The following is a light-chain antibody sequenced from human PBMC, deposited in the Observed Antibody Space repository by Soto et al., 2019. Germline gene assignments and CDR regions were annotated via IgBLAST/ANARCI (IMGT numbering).Light chain of an antibody. CDR2: SVS. CDR1: SSDVGGYNY. J-gene: IGLJ1*01. CDR3: TSYTSRTTYV. V-gene: IGLV2-14*03. Sequence: QSALTQPASVSGSPGQSITISCTGTSSDVGGYNYVSWYQHHPGKAPKLMIYSVSSRPSGVSNRFSGSKSGNTASLTISGLQAEDEADYYCTSYTSRTTYVFGTGTKVTV.